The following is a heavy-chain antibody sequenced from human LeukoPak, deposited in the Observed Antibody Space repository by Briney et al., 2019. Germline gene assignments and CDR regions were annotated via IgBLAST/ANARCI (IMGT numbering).Heavy chain of an antibody. CDR1: GDSISTSNW. CDR2: NYHSGST. Sequence: SETLSLTCAVSGDSISTSNWGNRVRQPPREGLGWIGENYHSGSTNRNPSLKSRVTISVDKTKNQFSLKLSSVTAADTAMYYCARGHNENNYKSTIDVWGQGTMVTVSS. CDR3: ARGHNENNYKSTIDV. D-gene: IGHD1/OR15-1a*01. J-gene: IGHJ3*01. V-gene: IGHV4-4*02.